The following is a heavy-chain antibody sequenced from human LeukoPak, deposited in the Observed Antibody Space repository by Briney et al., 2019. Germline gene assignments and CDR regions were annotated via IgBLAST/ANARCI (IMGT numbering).Heavy chain of an antibody. CDR1: GFTFSDHA. Sequence: GGSLRLPCTASGFTFSDHAMHWVRQAPGKGLEWVTVISYHARDQFYADSVKGRFTVSRDNSRNILYLQMNSLRVEDSAVYYCAAQPCINGICYLDYWGQGALVTVSS. CDR2: ISYHARDQ. CDR3: AAQPCINGICYLDY. V-gene: IGHV3-30*04. J-gene: IGHJ4*02. D-gene: IGHD2-8*01.